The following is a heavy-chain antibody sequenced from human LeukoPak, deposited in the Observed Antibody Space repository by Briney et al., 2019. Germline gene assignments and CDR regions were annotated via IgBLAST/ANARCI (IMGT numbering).Heavy chain of an antibody. V-gene: IGHV4-38-2*01. CDR3: AKSNGYGLVDI. CDR2: IFYSGST. D-gene: IGHD3-10*01. CDR1: GFTFDDYA. Sequence: LRLSCAASGFTFDDYAMHWVRQAPGKGLEWIGNIFYSGSTYYSPSLKSRVTISLDTSRNQFSLKLNSVTAADTAVYYCAKSNGYGLVDIWGQGTMVTVSS. J-gene: IGHJ3*02.